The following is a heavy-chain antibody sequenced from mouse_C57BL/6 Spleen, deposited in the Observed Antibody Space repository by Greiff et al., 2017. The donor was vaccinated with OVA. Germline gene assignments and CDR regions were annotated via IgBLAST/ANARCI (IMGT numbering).Heavy chain of an antibody. CDR1: GYTFTSYG. CDR2: IYPRSGNT. J-gene: IGHJ4*01. V-gene: IGHV1-81*01. Sequence: VHLVESGAELARPGASVKLSCKASGYTFTSYGISWVKQRTGQGLEWIGEIYPRSGNTYYNEKFKGKATLTADKSSSTAYMELRSLTSEDSAVYFCARSRSLYAMDYWGQGTSVTVSS. CDR3: ARSRSLYAMDY.